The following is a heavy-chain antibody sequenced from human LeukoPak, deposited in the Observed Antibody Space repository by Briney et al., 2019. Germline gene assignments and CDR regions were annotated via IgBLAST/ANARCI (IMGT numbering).Heavy chain of an antibody. CDR2: IKRRTDGGTT. CDR1: GFTVSTYW. D-gene: IGHD6-13*01. Sequence: AGGSLRLSCAASGFTVSTYWMSWVRQAPGKGLEWVGRIKRRTDGGTTDYAAPVKGRFTISRDDSKNTLYLQMNSLKSEDTAVYYCTGSRWVTNDYWGQGTLVTVSS. V-gene: IGHV3-15*01. J-gene: IGHJ4*02. CDR3: TGSRWVTNDY.